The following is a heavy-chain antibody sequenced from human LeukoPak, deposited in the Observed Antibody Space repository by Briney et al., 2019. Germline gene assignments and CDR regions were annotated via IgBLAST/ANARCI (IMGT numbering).Heavy chain of an antibody. CDR3: ARSFYSSGVSPYDY. J-gene: IGHJ4*02. Sequence: ASVKVSCKASGYTFTSYGISWVRLAPGQGLEWMGWIGAYNGNTNYAQKFQGRVTMTRDTSISTAYMELSRLRSDDTAVYYCARSFYSSGVSPYDYWGQGTLVTVSS. CDR2: IGAYNGNT. D-gene: IGHD6-19*01. V-gene: IGHV1-18*01. CDR1: GYTFTSYG.